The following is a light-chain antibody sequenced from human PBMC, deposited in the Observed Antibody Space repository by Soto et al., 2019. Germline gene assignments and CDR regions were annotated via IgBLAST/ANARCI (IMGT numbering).Light chain of an antibody. CDR3: SSYTSSSTPWV. V-gene: IGLV2-14*01. Sequence: QSVLTQPASVSGSPGQSINISCTGTSSDVGGYNYVSWYQQHPGKAPKFMIYEVSNRPSGVSNRFSGSKSGNTASLTISGLQAEDEAAYYCSSYTSSSTPWVFGGGTNLTVL. CDR1: SSDVGGYNY. J-gene: IGLJ3*02. CDR2: EVS.